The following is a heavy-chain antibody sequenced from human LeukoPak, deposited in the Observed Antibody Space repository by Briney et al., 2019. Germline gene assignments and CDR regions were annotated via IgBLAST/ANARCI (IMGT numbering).Heavy chain of an antibody. CDR2: INHSGST. D-gene: IGHD6-13*01. CDR3: ARGTTAGNYFDY. J-gene: IGHJ4*02. Sequence: PSETLSLTCTVSGGSISSYYWSWIRQPPGKGLEWIGEINHSGSTNYNPSLKSRVTISVDTSKTQFSLKLSSVTAADTAVYYCARGTTAGNYFDYWGQGTLVTVSS. CDR1: GGSISSYY. V-gene: IGHV4-34*01.